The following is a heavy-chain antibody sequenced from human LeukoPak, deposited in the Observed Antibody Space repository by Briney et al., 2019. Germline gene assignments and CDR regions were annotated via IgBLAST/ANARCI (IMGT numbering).Heavy chain of an antibody. D-gene: IGHD5-12*01. J-gene: IGHJ3*02. CDR2: IYSGGST. Sequence: GGSLRLSCAASGFTVSSNYMSWVRQAPGKGLEWVSVIYSGGSTYYADSVKGRFTISRDNSKNTLYLQMNSLRAEDTAVYYCAKLGYSGYDDAFDIWGQGTMVTVSS. CDR1: GFTVSSNY. CDR3: AKLGYSGYDDAFDI. V-gene: IGHV3-66*01.